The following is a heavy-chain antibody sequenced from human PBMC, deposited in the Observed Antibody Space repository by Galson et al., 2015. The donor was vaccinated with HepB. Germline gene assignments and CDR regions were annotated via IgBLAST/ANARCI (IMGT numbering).Heavy chain of an antibody. CDR3: AKDQRWRHLSAWFDS. V-gene: IGHV3-30*18. Sequence: SLRLSCAASGLTFSTYGMHWVRQAPGKGLEWVAVISHDGSLTWYLDSVKGRFTVSRDNSRNTMYLQMHSLRPEDTAVYYCAKDQRWRHLSAWFDSWGQGTLVTVAS. J-gene: IGHJ5*01. CDR1: GLTFSTYG. CDR2: ISHDGSLT. D-gene: IGHD2-21*02.